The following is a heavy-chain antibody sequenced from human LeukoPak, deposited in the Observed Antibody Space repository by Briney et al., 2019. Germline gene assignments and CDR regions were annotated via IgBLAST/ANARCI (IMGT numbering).Heavy chain of an antibody. V-gene: IGHV1-46*01. CDR1: GYTFTSYY. CDR2: INPSGGST. Sequence: ASVKVSCKASGYTFTSYYMHWVRQAPGQGLEWMGIINPSGGSTSYAQKFQGRVTMTRDTSTSTVYTELSSLRSEDTAVYYCATEYYYDSSGYYYGDYWGQGTLVTVSS. CDR3: ATEYYYDSSGYYYGDY. D-gene: IGHD3-22*01. J-gene: IGHJ4*02.